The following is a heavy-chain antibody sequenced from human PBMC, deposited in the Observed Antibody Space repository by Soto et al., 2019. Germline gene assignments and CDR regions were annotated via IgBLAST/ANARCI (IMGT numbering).Heavy chain of an antibody. CDR1: GYTFTSYY. CDR3: ARDLPPVDY. CDR2: INPSGGT. Sequence: ASVKVSCKASGYTFTSYYMHWVRQAPGQGLEWMGIINPSGGTRYAQKFQGRVTMTRDTSTSTAYMELSSLRSEDTTVYYCARDLPPVDYWGQGTLVTVSS. V-gene: IGHV1-46*01. J-gene: IGHJ4*02.